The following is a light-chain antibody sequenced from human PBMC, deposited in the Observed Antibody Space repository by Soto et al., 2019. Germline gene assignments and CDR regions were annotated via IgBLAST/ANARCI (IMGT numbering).Light chain of an antibody. J-gene: IGKJ1*01. V-gene: IGKV1-5*01. CDR3: QHYDTYRAT. CDR2: DAS. CDR1: QTIDTS. Sequence: DIQMTQSPSSLSSSVGDRVTITCRATQTIDTSLAWYQQKPVEAPKLLIYDASSLENGVPSRFSGSGSGTEFTLTISGLQPDDFATYYCQHYDTYRATFGLGTKVDI.